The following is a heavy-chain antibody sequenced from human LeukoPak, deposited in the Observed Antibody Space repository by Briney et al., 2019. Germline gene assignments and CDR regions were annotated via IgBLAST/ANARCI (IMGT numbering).Heavy chain of an antibody. V-gene: IGHV1-69*04. Sequence: GASVTVSCKASGGTFSSYAISWVRQAPGQGLEWMGRIIPILGIANYAQKFQGRVTITADKSTSTAYMELSSLRSEDTAVYYCARGYYYGSGSSSPLDYWGQGTLVTVSS. CDR1: GGTFSSYA. CDR3: ARGYYYGSGSSSPLDY. D-gene: IGHD3-10*01. CDR2: IIPILGIA. J-gene: IGHJ4*02.